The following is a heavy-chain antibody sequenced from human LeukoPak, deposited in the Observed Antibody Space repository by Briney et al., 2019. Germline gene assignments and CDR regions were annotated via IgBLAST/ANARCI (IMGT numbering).Heavy chain of an antibody. D-gene: IGHD5-24*01. V-gene: IGHV4-61*01. CDR3: AREGASRDGYNTFDY. Sequence: SETLSLTCTVSGVSVSSGSYYWSWIRQPPGKGLEWIGYIYYSGSTNYNPSLKSRVTISVDTSKNQFSLKLSSVTAADTAVYYCAREGASRDGYNTFDYWGQGTLVTVSS. CDR1: GVSVSSGSYY. CDR2: IYYSGST. J-gene: IGHJ4*02.